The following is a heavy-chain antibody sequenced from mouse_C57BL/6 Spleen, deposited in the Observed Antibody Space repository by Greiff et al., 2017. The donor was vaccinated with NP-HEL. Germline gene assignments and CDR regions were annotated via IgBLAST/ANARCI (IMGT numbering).Heavy chain of an antibody. CDR1: GYTFTSYW. CDR2: INPSSGYT. CDR3: ARSDYGSSSGD. D-gene: IGHD1-1*01. V-gene: IGHV1-7*01. J-gene: IGHJ2*01. Sequence: QVQLQQSGAELAKPGASVKLSCKASGYTFTSYWMHWVKQRPGQGLEWIGYINPSSGYTKYNQKFKDKATLTADKSSSTAYMQLSSLTYEDSAVFYCARSDYGSSSGDWGQGTTLTVSS.